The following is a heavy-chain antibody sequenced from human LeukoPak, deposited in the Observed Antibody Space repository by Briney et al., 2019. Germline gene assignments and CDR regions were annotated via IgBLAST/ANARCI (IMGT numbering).Heavy chain of an antibody. D-gene: IGHD6-13*01. CDR2: ISSRSTYM. Sequence: GGSLRLSCAASGFTFSSYSMNWVRQAPGKGLEWVSSISSRSTYMYYADSLKGRFTISGDDARNSLHLEMNSLTAEDTAVYYCARSGGSSRWYWDFDSWGQGTLVTVSS. CDR1: GFTFSSYS. V-gene: IGHV3-21*01. CDR3: ARSGGSSRWYWDFDS. J-gene: IGHJ4*02.